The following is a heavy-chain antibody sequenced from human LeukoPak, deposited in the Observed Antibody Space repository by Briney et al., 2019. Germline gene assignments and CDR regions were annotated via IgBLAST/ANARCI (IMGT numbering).Heavy chain of an antibody. V-gene: IGHV4-4*07. Sequence: PSETLSLTCTVSGGSISSYYWSWIRQPAGQGLEWIGRIYTSGSTNYNPSPKGRVTMSVDTSKNQFSLKLSSVTAADTAVYYCARGEYYYGSGSYYSFDYWGQGTLVTVSS. CDR2: IYTSGST. CDR3: ARGEYYYGSGSYYSFDY. J-gene: IGHJ4*02. D-gene: IGHD3-10*01. CDR1: GGSISSYY.